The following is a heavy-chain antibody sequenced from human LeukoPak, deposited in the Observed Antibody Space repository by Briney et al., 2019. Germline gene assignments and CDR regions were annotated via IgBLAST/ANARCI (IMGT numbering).Heavy chain of an antibody. CDR1: GGSISSGGYY. J-gene: IGHJ4*02. CDR3: ARVGRYYDSSGYYLAFDY. Sequence: SETLSLTCTVSGGSISSGGYYWSWIRQHPGKGLEWIGYIYYSGSTYYNPSLKSRVTISVDTSKNQFSLKLSSVTAADTAVYYCARVGRYYDSSGYYLAFDYWGQGTLVTVSS. V-gene: IGHV4-31*03. CDR2: IYYSGST. D-gene: IGHD3-22*01.